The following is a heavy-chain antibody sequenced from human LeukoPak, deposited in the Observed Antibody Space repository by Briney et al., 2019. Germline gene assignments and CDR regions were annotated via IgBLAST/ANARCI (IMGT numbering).Heavy chain of an antibody. V-gene: IGHV6-1*01. CDR2: TYYRSKWYH. CDR3: TRVQDTSGWFDY. Sequence: SQTLSLTCAISGDSVSSNSAAWNWIRQSPSRGLEWLGRTYYRSKWYHDYAVSVKSRVAINPDTSKNQVSLQLNSVTPEDTAVYYCTRVQDTSGWFDYWGQGTLVTVYS. D-gene: IGHD6-19*01. CDR1: GDSVSSNSAA. J-gene: IGHJ5*01.